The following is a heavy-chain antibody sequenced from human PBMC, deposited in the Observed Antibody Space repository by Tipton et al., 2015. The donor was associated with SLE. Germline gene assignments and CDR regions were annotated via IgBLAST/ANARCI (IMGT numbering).Heavy chain of an antibody. CDR3: ARVGVVGATTYYFDY. CDR2: INPNSGGT. CDR1: GYTFTGYY. D-gene: IGHD1-26*01. J-gene: IGHJ4*02. Sequence: QSGPEVKKPGASVKVSCKASGYTFTGYYMHWVRQAPGQGLEWMGRINPNSGGTNYAQKFQGRVTMTRDTSISTAYMELSRLRSDDTAVYYCARVGVVGATTYYFDYWGQGTLVTVSS. V-gene: IGHV1-2*06.